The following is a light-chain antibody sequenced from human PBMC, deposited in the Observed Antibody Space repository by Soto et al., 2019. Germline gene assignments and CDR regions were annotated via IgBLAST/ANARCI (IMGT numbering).Light chain of an antibody. CDR2: GAS. Sequence: EIVLTQSPGTLSLSLGDRATLSCRASQSVSSSSLVWYQQKPGQPPRLVVYGASTRATGIPDRFSGSGSGADFTLTISRLEPEDFAVYYCQQFGNSPPYTFGQGTKLELK. CDR3: QQFGNSPPYT. V-gene: IGKV3-20*01. CDR1: QSVSSSS. J-gene: IGKJ2*01.